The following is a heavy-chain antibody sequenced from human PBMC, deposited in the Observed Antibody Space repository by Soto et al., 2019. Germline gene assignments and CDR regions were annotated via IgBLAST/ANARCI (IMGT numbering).Heavy chain of an antibody. D-gene: IGHD3-22*01. V-gene: IGHV1-69*13. CDR2: IIPIFGTA. CDR1: GGTFSSYT. CDR3: ARSPYYYDSSGYYVLDY. J-gene: IGHJ4*02. Sequence: GASVKVSCKASGGTFSSYTISWVRQAPGQGLEWMGGIIPIFGTANYAQKFQGRVTITADESTSTAYMELSSLRSEDTAVYYCARSPYYYDSSGYYVLDYWGQGTLVTVSS.